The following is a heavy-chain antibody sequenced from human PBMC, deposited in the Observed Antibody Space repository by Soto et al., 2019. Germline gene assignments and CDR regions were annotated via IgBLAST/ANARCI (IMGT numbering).Heavy chain of an antibody. V-gene: IGHV4-30-4*01. CDR2: VFYSGAT. Sequence: TLSLTCNVSCVPIKTGDYYWNWIRQPPVKGLEWIGYVFYSGATNYSPSLKSRAAISMDTSKNQFSLSLTSVTAADTAVYYCARAGFSYGHLLFWGQGIRVTVS. CDR1: CVPIKTGDYY. CDR3: ARAGFSYGHLLF. D-gene: IGHD3-10*01. J-gene: IGHJ4*02.